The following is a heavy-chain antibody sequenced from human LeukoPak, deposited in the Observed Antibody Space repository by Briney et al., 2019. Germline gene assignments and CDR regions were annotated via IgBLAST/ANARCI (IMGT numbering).Heavy chain of an antibody. D-gene: IGHD3-3*01. CDR2: INPNSGGT. CDR3: ARSFIVDDFWSGIYNWFDP. V-gene: IGHV1-2*02. CDR1: GYTFTGYY. J-gene: IGHJ5*02. Sequence: GASVKASCKASGYTFTGYYMHWVRQAPGQGLEWMGWINPNSGGTNYAQKFQGRVTMTRDTSISTAYMELSRLRSDDTAVYYCARSFIVDDFWSGIYNWFDPWGQGTLVTVSS.